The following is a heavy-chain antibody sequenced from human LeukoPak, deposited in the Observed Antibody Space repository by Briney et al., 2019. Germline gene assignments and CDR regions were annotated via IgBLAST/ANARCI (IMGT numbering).Heavy chain of an antibody. J-gene: IGHJ4*02. CDR1: GGSISSYY. V-gene: IGHV4-59*08. D-gene: IGHD3-3*01. CDR3: ARQDYDFWSGYLVY. Sequence: PSETLSLTCTVSGGSISSYYWSWIRQPPGRGLEWIGYIYYSGSTNYNPSLKSRVTISVDTSKNQFSLKLSSVTAADTAVYYCARQDYDFWSGYLVYWGQGTLVTVSS. CDR2: IYYSGST.